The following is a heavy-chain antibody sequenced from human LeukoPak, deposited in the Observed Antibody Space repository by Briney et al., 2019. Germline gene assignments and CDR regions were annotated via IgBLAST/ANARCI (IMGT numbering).Heavy chain of an antibody. CDR2: IYHSGST. CDR3: ARGPRRYFDWLTISYYFDY. CDR1: GYSISSGYY. J-gene: IGHJ4*02. Sequence: SETLSLTCTVSGYSISSGYYWGWIRQPPGKGLEWIGSIYHSGSTYYNPSLKSRVTISVDTSKNQFSLKLSSVTAADTAVYYCARGPRRYFDWLTISYYFDYWGQGTLVTVSS. D-gene: IGHD3-9*01. V-gene: IGHV4-38-2*02.